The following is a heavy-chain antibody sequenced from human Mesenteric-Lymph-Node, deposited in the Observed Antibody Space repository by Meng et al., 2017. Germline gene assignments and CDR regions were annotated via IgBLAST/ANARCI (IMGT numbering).Heavy chain of an antibody. D-gene: IGHD2-15*01. J-gene: IGHJ6*01. V-gene: IGHV3-30*04. Sequence: GGSLRLSCAASGFTFSSYAMHWVRQAPGKGLEWVAVISYDGSNKYYADSVKGRFTISRDNSKNTLYLQMNSLRAEDTAVYYCARDQIVVVVAATIYYYYYGMDVWGQGTTVTCYS. CDR2: ISYDGSNK. CDR3: ARDQIVVVVAATIYYYYYGMDV. CDR1: GFTFSSYA.